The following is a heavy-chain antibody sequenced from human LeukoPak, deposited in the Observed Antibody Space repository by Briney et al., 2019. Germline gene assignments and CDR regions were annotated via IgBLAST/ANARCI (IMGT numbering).Heavy chain of an antibody. CDR3: VRHRGCYMCAFDL. V-gene: IGHV4-39*01. Sequence: SETLSLTCTVSRGPISRSQYYWAWIRQSPGKGPEWIASIQNSGSTYSNPSLKSRVTISVDTSRNQISLKLLSVTAADTALYYCVRHRGCYMCAFDLWGPGTLVTVSS. D-gene: IGHD2-2*02. J-gene: IGHJ3*01. CDR2: IQNSGST. CDR1: RGPISRSQYY.